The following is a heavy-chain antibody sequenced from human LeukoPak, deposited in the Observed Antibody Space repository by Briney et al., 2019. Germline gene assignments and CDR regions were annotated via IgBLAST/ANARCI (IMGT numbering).Heavy chain of an antibody. CDR1: EYTFIDYY. CDR2: INPNSGGT. V-gene: IGHV1-2*02. Sequence: GASVTVSCKASEYTFIDYYMHWVRQAPGQGLEWMGWINPNSGGTKYAQKFQGRVTMTTDTSISTAYMELSRLTSDDTAVYYCARAGGRSWFDPWGQGTLVTVSS. J-gene: IGHJ5*02. CDR3: ARAGGRSWFDP.